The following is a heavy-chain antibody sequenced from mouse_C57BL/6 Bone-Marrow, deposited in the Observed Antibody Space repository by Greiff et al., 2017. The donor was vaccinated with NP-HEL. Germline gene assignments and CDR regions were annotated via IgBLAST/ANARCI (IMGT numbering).Heavy chain of an antibody. D-gene: IGHD4-1*01. CDR2: ISSGSSTI. CDR3: AELGLFAY. V-gene: IGHV5-17*01. CDR1: GFTFSDYG. J-gene: IGHJ3*01. Sequence: EVMLVESGGGLVKPGGSLKLSCAASGFTFSDYGMHWVRQAPEKGLEWVAYISSGSSTIYYADTVKGRFTISRDNAKNTLFLQMTSLGSEDTAMYYCAELGLFAYWGQGTLVTVSA.